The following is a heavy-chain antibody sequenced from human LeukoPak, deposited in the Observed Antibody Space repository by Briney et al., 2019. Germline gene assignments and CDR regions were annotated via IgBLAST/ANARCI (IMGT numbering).Heavy chain of an antibody. Sequence: GGSLKLSCAASGITFDGSPIHWVRQASAKGLERVGRIRSKTNNYATGYAASVKGRFLISRDDSKNMSYLQMNSLKTEDTAVYYCQAYYYYYMDVWGKGTTVTVS. J-gene: IGHJ6*03. CDR1: GITFDGSP. V-gene: IGHV3-73*01. CDR2: IRSKTNNYAT. CDR3: QAYYYYYMDV.